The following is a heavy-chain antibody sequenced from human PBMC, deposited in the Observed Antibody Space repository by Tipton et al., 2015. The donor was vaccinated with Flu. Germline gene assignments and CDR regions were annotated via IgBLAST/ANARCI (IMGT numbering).Heavy chain of an antibody. CDR3: ARSTYHYGSGSSDY. J-gene: IGHJ4*02. V-gene: IGHV4-39*07. D-gene: IGHD3-10*01. CDR1: GGSISSVSHY. CDR2: ISHSGRT. Sequence: LRLSCAVSGGSISSVSHYWGWIRQPPGKGLEWIGCISHSGRTYYNPSLKSRVTISVDTAKNQFSQRLSSVTAADTAVYYCARSTYHYGSGSSDYWGQGTLVTVSS.